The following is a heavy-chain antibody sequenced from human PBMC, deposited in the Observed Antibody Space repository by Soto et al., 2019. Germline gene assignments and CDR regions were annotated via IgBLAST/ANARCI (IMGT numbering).Heavy chain of an antibody. J-gene: IGHJ4*02. Sequence: EVQLLESGGGLVQPGGSLRLSCAASGFTFSSYAMSWVRQAPGKGLEWVSAISGSGGSTYYADSVKGRFTISRDNSKNTLYLQMNSLRAEDTAVYYFAKGLRDYGDHNYWGQGTLVTVSS. CDR2: ISGSGGST. D-gene: IGHD4-17*01. CDR3: AKGLRDYGDHNY. CDR1: GFTFSSYA. V-gene: IGHV3-23*01.